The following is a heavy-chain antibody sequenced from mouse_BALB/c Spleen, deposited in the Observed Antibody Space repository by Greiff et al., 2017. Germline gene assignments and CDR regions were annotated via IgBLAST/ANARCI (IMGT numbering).Heavy chain of an antibody. D-gene: IGHD2-14*01. CDR1: GFTFSSYA. CDR3: AREGTGFAY. Sequence: EVQGVESGGGLVKPGGSLKLSCAASGFTFSSYAMSWVRQTPEKRLEWVASISSGGSTYYPDSVKGRFTISRDNARNILYLQMSSLRSEDTAMYYCAREGTGFAYWGQGTLVTVSA. J-gene: IGHJ3*01. CDR2: ISSGGST. V-gene: IGHV5-6-5*01.